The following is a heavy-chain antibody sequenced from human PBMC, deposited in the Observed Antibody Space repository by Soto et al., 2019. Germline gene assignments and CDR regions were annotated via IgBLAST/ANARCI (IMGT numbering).Heavy chain of an antibody. CDR2: MKSKSDGGTT. J-gene: IGHJ4*02. CDR3: TTDEITNRV. CDR1: GFSFSNAW. D-gene: IGHD1-20*01. V-gene: IGHV3-15*01. Sequence: GESLKISCAASGFSFSNAWMSWVRQAPGKGLEWVGRMKSKSDGGTTAYSAPVEGRFTISRDDSKNTVYLQMNSLKTEDTAVYYCTTDEITNRVWGQGTLVTVSS.